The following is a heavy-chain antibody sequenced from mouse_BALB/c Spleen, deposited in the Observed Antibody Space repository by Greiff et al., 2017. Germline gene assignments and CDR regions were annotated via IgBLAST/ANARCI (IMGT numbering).Heavy chain of an antibody. CDR1: GFTFSSYG. Sequence: EVQLVESGGDLVKPGGSLKLSCAASGFTFSSYGMSWVRQTPDKRLEWVATISSGGSYTYYPDSVKGRFTISRDNAKNTLYLQMSSLKSEDTAMYYCARRGMITTRDYYAMDDWGQGTSVTVSS. D-gene: IGHD2-4*01. V-gene: IGHV5-6*01. J-gene: IGHJ4*01. CDR2: ISSGGSYT. CDR3: ARRGMITTRDYYAMDD.